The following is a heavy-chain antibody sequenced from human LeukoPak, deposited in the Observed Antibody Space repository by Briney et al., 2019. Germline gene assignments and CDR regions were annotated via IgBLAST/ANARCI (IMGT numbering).Heavy chain of an antibody. D-gene: IGHD2-15*01. Sequence: ASVKVSCKASGYTFTSYYMHWVRQAPGQGLEWMGIINPSGGSTSYAQKFQGRVTMTTDTSTSTAYMELRSLRSDDTAVYYCARGVAASAKRNYYYYMDVWGKGTTVTVSS. J-gene: IGHJ6*03. V-gene: IGHV1-46*01. CDR3: ARGVAASAKRNYYYYMDV. CDR1: GYTFTSYY. CDR2: INPSGGST.